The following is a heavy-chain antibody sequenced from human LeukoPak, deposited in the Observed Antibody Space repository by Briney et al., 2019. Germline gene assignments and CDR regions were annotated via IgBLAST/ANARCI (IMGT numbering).Heavy chain of an antibody. D-gene: IGHD1-26*01. CDR2: MSGGGGGT. Sequence: GGSLRLSCAVSGITLSNYGMSWVRQAPGKGLEWVAGMSGGGGGTSYADSVKGRFTISRDNPKNTLYLQMNNLRAEDTAVYYCAKDFVGAYRIWGQGTLVTVSS. CDR3: AKDFVGAYRI. V-gene: IGHV3-23*01. J-gene: IGHJ4*02. CDR1: GITLSNYG.